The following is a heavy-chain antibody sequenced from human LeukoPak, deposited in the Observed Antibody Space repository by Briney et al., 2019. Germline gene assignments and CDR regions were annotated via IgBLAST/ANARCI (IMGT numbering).Heavy chain of an antibody. D-gene: IGHD3-10*01. CDR3: AKESLTGSDWYYYYYGMDV. J-gene: IGHJ6*02. CDR1: GFTFSSYA. Sequence: GGSLRLSCAASGFTFSSYAMSWVRQAPGGGLEWVSAISGSGGSTYYADSVQGRFTISRDNSKNTLYLQMNSLRAEDTAAYYCAKESLTGSDWYYYYYGMDVWGQGTTVTVSS. V-gene: IGHV3-23*01. CDR2: ISGSGGST.